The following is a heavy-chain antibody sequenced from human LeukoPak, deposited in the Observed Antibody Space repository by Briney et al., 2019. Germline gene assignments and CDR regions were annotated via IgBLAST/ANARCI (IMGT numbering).Heavy chain of an antibody. V-gene: IGHV1-46*01. CDR2: IIPSDGST. CDR1: GYSFTRYF. Sequence: ASVKVSCKASGYSFTRYFIHWVRQAPGQGLEWMGIIIPSDGSTSYAQKFQGRVTMTRDTSTSTVYMELSRLRSDDTAVYYCARSLYCSGGSCYRYWFDPWGQGTLVTVSS. D-gene: IGHD2-15*01. CDR3: ARSLYCSGGSCYRYWFDP. J-gene: IGHJ5*02.